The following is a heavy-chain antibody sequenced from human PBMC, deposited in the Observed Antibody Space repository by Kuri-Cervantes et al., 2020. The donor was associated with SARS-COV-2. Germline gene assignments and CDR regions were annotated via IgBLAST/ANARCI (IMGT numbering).Heavy chain of an antibody. Sequence: GSLRLSCAAAGFTFSSYGMHWVRQAPGKGLEWVAFIRYDGSNKYYADSEKGRFTIFRDNSKNTLYLQMNSLRAEDTAVYYCAKKGDYSNYAERPHYYYYYMDVWGKGTTVTVSS. V-gene: IGHV3-30*02. J-gene: IGHJ6*03. CDR1: GFTFSSYG. D-gene: IGHD4-11*01. CDR3: AKKGDYSNYAERPHYYYYYMDV. CDR2: IRYDGSNK.